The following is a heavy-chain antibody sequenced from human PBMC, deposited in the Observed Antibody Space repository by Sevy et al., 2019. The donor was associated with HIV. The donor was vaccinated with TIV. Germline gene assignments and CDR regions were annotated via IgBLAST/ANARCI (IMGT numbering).Heavy chain of an antibody. V-gene: IGHV1-18*04. D-gene: IGHD6-19*01. CDR2: ISAYNGNT. Sequence: ASVKVSCKASGYTFTSYGISWVRQAPGQGLEWMGWISAYNGNTNYAQKLQGRVTMTTDTSTSTAYMELRSLRSDDTAVYYCARHFPRIAVAGTVYYYYMDVWGKGTTVTVSS. J-gene: IGHJ6*03. CDR1: GYTFTSYG. CDR3: ARHFPRIAVAGTVYYYYMDV.